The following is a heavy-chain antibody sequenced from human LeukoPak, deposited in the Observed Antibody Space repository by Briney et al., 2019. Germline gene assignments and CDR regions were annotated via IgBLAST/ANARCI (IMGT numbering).Heavy chain of an antibody. V-gene: IGHV4-39*01. CDR1: GASITSYTYY. CDR2: FYYSGST. CDR3: ARLRWSQYYFDY. J-gene: IGHJ4*02. D-gene: IGHD4-23*01. Sequence: SETLSLTCTVSGASITSYTYYWGWIRQPPGKGLEWIGSFYYSGSTYYNPSVKSRVTISVDTSKNQFSLKLSSVTAADTAVYYCARLRWSQYYFDYWGQGTLVTVSS.